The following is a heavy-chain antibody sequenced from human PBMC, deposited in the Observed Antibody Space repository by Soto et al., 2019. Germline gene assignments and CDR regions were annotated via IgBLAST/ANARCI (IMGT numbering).Heavy chain of an antibody. V-gene: IGHV3-23*01. J-gene: IGHJ6*02. CDR2: ISGSGDST. CDR3: AKDRDGAAAGPTKFSGMDV. Sequence: EVQLLESGGGLVQPGGSLRLSCAASGFTFSSYAMSWVRQAPGKGLEWVSVISGSGDSTYYADSVRGRFTISRDNSKKTLYLQMNSLRAEDTAVYYCAKDRDGAAAGPTKFSGMDVWGQGTTVTVSS. D-gene: IGHD6-13*01. CDR1: GFTFSSYA.